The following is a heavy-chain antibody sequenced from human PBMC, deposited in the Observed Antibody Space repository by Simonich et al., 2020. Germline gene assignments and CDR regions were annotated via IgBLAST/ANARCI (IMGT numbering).Heavy chain of an antibody. CDR3: ARLPDY. CDR1: GVSISSYY. Sequence: QVQLQESGPGLVKPSETLYLTCTVAGVSISSYYWSWIRQPPGKGLEWIGYIYYSGLTNYNPSLKSRVTISVDTSKNQFSLKLSSVTAADTAVYYCARLPDYWGQGTLVTVSS. V-gene: IGHV4-59*08. J-gene: IGHJ4*02. CDR2: IYYSGLT.